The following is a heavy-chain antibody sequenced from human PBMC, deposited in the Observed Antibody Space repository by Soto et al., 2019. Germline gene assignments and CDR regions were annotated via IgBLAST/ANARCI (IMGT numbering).Heavy chain of an antibody. Sequence: EVQLVESGGGLVQPGGSLRLSCAASGFTFSSYWRGWVRQAPGKGLEWVANIKQDGSEKYYVDSVKGRFTISRDNAKNSLYLQMNSLRAEDTAVYYCARARGSGWYWGAFDPWGQGTLVTVSS. CDR3: ARARGSGWYWGAFDP. CDR2: IKQDGSEK. D-gene: IGHD6-19*01. J-gene: IGHJ5*02. V-gene: IGHV3-7*03. CDR1: GFTFSSYW.